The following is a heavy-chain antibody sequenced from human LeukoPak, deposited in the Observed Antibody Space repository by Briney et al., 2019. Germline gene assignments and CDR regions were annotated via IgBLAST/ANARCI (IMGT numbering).Heavy chain of an antibody. J-gene: IGHJ6*03. D-gene: IGHD1-1*01. V-gene: IGHV3-33*01. CDR1: GFTFSSYG. Sequence: PGGSLRLSCAASGFTFSSYGMHWVRQAPGKGLEWVAVIWYDGSNKYYADSVKGRFTISRDNSKNTLYLQMNSLRAEDTAVYYCARDWQDGDDNYMDVWGKGTTVTVSS. CDR2: IWYDGSNK. CDR3: ARDWQDGDDNYMDV.